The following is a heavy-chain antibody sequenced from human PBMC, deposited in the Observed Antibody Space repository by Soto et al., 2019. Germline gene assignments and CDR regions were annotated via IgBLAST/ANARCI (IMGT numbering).Heavy chain of an antibody. J-gene: IGHJ6*02. CDR2: TYYRSKWYS. D-gene: IGHD2-21*02. CDR1: GDSVSSNSAA. V-gene: IGHV6-1*01. Sequence: SPTLSLTCAISGDSVSSNSAAWNWFRQSPSRGLEWLGRTYYRSKWYSDYAVSVKSRITINPDTSKNQFSLQLNSVTPEDTAVYYCARFSVAAIGHSYYYYAMDVWGQGTTVTVSS. CDR3: ARFSVAAIGHSYYYYAMDV.